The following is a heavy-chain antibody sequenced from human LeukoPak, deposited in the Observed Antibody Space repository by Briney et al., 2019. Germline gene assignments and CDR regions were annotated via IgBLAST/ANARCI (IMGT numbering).Heavy chain of an antibody. Sequence: SETLSLTCTVSGGSISSYYWSWIRQPPGKGLEWIGYIYYSGSTNYNPSLKSRVTISVDTSKNQFSLKLSSVTAADTAVYYCAREVVGVVRRGTYYFDYWGQGTLVTVSS. J-gene: IGHJ4*02. D-gene: IGHD3-3*01. CDR3: AREVVGVVRRGTYYFDY. CDR1: GGSISSYY. V-gene: IGHV4-59*01. CDR2: IYYSGST.